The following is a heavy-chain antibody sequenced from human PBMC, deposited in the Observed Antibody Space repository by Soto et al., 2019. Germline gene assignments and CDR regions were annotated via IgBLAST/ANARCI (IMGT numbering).Heavy chain of an antibody. CDR2: IYYTGIT. CDR3: TRTSAVEGDY. V-gene: IGHV4-30-4*01. CDR1: GGSISNGDYY. D-gene: IGHD2-15*01. J-gene: IGHJ4*02. Sequence: QVQLQESGPGLVKPSQTLSLTCTVSGGSISNGDYYWNWIRQPPGKGLEGIGSIYYTGITYYNPSLNSRVTMSLDTSKHQFSLTLSSVTAADTAMHYCTRTSAVEGDYWGQGILVTVSS.